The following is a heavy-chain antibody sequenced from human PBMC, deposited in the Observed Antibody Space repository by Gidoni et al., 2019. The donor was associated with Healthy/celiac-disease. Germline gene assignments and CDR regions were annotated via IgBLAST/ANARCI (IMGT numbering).Heavy chain of an antibody. CDR1: GFTFTSSA. V-gene: IGHV1-58*01. D-gene: IGHD4-17*01. CDR3: AAGGSYGDYCLDY. CDR2: IVVGSGNT. Sequence: QMQLVQSGPEVKKPGTSVKVSCKASGFTFTSSAVQWVRQARGQRLEWRGWIVVGSGNTNYAQKFQERVTITRDMSTSTAYMELSSLRSEDTAVYYCAAGGSYGDYCLDYWGQGTLVTVSS. J-gene: IGHJ4*02.